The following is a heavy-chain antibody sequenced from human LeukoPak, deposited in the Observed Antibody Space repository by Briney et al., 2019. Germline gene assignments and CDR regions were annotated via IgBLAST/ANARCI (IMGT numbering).Heavy chain of an antibody. CDR3: ARVGYSGYMDV. D-gene: IGHD4-11*01. CDR1: GGTFSSYA. Sequence: ASVKVSCKASGGTFSSYAISWVRQAPGQGLEWMGRIIPIFGTANYAQKFQGRVTITTDESASTAYMELSSLRSEDTAVYYCARVGYSGYMDVWGKGTTVTVSS. V-gene: IGHV1-69*05. CDR2: IIPIFGTA. J-gene: IGHJ6*03.